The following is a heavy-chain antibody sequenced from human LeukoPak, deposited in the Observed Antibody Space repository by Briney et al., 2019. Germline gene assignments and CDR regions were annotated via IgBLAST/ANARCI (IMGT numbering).Heavy chain of an antibody. V-gene: IGHV3-23*01. J-gene: IGHJ4*02. CDR1: GFTFSSYA. Sequence: PGGSLRLSCAASGFTFSSYAMNWVRQAPGKGLEWVSAISGSSGSTYYADSVKGRFTISRDNSKNTLYLQMNSLRADDTAVYYCAREGRALADLPTSDYWGQGTLVTVSS. CDR3: AREGRALADLPTSDY. CDR2: ISGSSGST. D-gene: IGHD1-26*01.